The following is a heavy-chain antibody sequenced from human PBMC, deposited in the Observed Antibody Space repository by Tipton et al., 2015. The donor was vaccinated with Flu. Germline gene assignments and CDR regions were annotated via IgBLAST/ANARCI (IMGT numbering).Heavy chain of an antibody. CDR2: IYHTGST. V-gene: IGHV4-34*01. D-gene: IGHD4-17*01. J-gene: IGHJ4*02. Sequence: TLSLTCAVNSGSFSEYYWSWIRQSPGKGLEWIGEIYHTGSTNYNPSLKSRVTMSIDTSKSQFSLSLNSVTAADTAVYYCARTKTAFYDYGDYFDYWGPGTPVTVSS. CDR3: ARTKTAFYDYGDYFDY. CDR1: SGSFSEYY.